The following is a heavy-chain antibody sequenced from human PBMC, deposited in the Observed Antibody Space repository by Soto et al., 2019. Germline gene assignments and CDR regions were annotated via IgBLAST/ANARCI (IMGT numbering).Heavy chain of an antibody. D-gene: IGHD6-25*01. CDR1: RFTFSNYA. V-gene: IGHV3-23*01. CDR3: ARAIGADFFDY. CDR2: ISDSGVNT. J-gene: IGHJ4*02. Sequence: VGSLRLSCTASRFTFSNYAMSWVRQAPGMGLEWVSTISDSGVNTFFGDSMKDRFTISRDNSKSTVYLQLNTVRAEDTAIYYCARAIGADFFDYWGQGTLVTVSS.